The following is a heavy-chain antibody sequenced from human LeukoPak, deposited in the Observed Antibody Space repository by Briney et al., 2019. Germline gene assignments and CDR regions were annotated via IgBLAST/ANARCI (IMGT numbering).Heavy chain of an antibody. CDR3: ARDDYGLPTDY. CDR1: GYTLTELS. D-gene: IGHD4/OR15-4a*01. V-gene: IGHV1-46*01. CDR2: INPSGGST. J-gene: IGHJ4*02. Sequence: ASVTVSCTVSGYTLTELSMHWVRQAPGQGLEWMGIINPSGGSTSYAQKFQGRVTMTRDTSTSTVYMELSSPRSEDTAVYYCARDDYGLPTDYWGQGTLVTVSS.